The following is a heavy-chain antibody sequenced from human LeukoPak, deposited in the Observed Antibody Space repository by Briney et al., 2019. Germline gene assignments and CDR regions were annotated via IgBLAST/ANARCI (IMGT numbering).Heavy chain of an antibody. CDR1: GFTFSSHA. D-gene: IGHD2-2*01. Sequence: GGSLRLSRAASGFTFSSHAMTWFRQGPGKGLEWVSSIYGGGDSTFYADSVKGRFTIFRDNSKYTLDLQMNSLRVEDSGMYYCAKDRTVVPLAYWYFDLWGRGILVTVSS. V-gene: IGHV3-23*01. J-gene: IGHJ2*01. CDR3: AKDRTVVPLAYWYFDL. CDR2: IYGGGDST.